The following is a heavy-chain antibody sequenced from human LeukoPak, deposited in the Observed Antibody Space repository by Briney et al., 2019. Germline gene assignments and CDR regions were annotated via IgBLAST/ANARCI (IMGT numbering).Heavy chain of an antibody. J-gene: IGHJ4*02. CDR1: GFTFSSYA. CDR2: ISGSGGST. V-gene: IGHV3-23*01. Sequence: GGSLRLSCAASGFTFSSYAMSWVRQAPGKGLEWVSAISGSGGSTYYADSVKGRFTISRDNSKITLYLQMKGLRDEDTALFYFAKAVVLVPAATPFDYWGLGTPVTVPS. D-gene: IGHD2-2*01. CDR3: AKAVVLVPAATPFDY.